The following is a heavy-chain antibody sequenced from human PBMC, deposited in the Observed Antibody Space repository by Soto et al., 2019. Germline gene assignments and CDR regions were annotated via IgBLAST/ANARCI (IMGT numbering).Heavy chain of an antibody. CDR1: GFTFDDYS. D-gene: IGHD2-15*01. J-gene: IGHJ4*02. V-gene: IGHV3-9*01. CDR2: ISRNSDFL. CDR3: ARRYVGGGTFHPFDY. Sequence: EVQLVESGGGLVQPGRSLRLSCVASGFTFDDYSMHWVRQAPGKVLEWVSGISRNSDFLVYADSVKGRFTISRDNAKSSLYLQMNSLRAEDTAFYHCARRYVGGGTFHPFDYWGQGALVTVSS.